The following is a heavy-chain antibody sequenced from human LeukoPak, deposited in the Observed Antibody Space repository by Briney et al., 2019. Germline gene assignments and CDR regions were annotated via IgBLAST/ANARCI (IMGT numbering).Heavy chain of an antibody. D-gene: IGHD3-22*01. V-gene: IGHV4-39*02. J-gene: IGHJ3*02. Sequence: PSETLSLTCTVSGDSISSSSYYWGWIRQPPGKGLEWIGSVYYSGSAYYNPSLKSRVTISIDTSKNLFSLKLSSVTAADTAVYYCASDSYYYDSSGYPPDAFDIWGQGTMVTVSS. CDR3: ASDSYYYDSSGYPPDAFDI. CDR1: GDSISSSSYY. CDR2: VYYSGSA.